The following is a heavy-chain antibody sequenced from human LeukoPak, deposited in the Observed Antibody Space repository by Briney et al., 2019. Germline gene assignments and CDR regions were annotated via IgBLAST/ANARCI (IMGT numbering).Heavy chain of an antibody. CDR2: IYTSGST. V-gene: IGHV4-4*07. D-gene: IGHD3-22*01. CDR3: AREVVVDYYYYYMDV. Sequence: SETLSLTRTVSGGSISSYYWSWIRQPAGKGLEWIGRIYTSGSTNYTPSLKSRVTMSVDTSKNQFSLKLSSVTAADTAVYYCAREVVVDYYYYYMDVWGKGTTVTVSS. J-gene: IGHJ6*03. CDR1: GGSISSYY.